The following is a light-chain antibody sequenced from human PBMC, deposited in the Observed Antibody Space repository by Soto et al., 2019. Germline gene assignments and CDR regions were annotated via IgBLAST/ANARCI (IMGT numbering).Light chain of an antibody. CDR1: SSDVGAYNS. V-gene: IGLV2-14*03. J-gene: IGLJ2*01. CDR3: SSYTTSSTVV. CDR2: DVS. Sequence: QSALTQPASVSGSPGQSITISCTGTSSDVGAYNSVSWYQQHTGKAPKLMIYDVSNRPSGVPNRFSGSKSVNTASLTISGLQAEGEADYYCSSYTTSSTVVFGGGTKLTVL.